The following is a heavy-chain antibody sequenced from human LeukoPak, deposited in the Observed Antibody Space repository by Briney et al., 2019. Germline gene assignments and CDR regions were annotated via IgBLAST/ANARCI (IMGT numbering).Heavy chain of an antibody. J-gene: IGHJ4*02. V-gene: IGHV3-15*01. CDR2: IKSKTDGGTT. D-gene: IGHD2-15*01. CDR3: TTEGIVVVVAATSY. CDR1: GFTFSNYA. Sequence: GGSLRLSCAASGFTFSNYAMSWVRQAPGKGLEWVGRIKSKTDGGTTDYAAPVKGRFTISRDDSKNTLYLQMNSLKTEDTAVYYCTTEGIVVVVAATSYWGQGTLVTVSS.